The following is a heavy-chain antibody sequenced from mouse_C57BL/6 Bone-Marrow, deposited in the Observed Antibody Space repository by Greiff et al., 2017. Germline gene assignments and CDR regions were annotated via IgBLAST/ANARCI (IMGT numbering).Heavy chain of an antibody. Sequence: QVQLQQPGAELVKPGASVKMSCKASGYTFTSYWITWVKQRPGQGLEWIGALYPGSGSTNYNEKFTSKATLTADTSSSTAYMQLSSLTSEDSAVYYCARNSTTVVATYYAMDYWGQGTSVTVSS. J-gene: IGHJ4*01. CDR2: LYPGSGST. D-gene: IGHD1-1*01. CDR1: GYTFTSYW. CDR3: ARNSTTVVATYYAMDY. V-gene: IGHV1-55*01.